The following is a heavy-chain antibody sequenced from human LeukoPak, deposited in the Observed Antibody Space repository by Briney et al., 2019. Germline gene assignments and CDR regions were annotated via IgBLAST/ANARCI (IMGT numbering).Heavy chain of an antibody. Sequence: PSETLSLTCTVSGDSISGYYWNWIRPPAGKGLEWIGRIFASGSTNYNPSLKSRLTMSADTSKKQFSLKLSSVTAADAAVFYCARGGHYGMDVWGQGTTVTVSS. CDR2: IFASGST. V-gene: IGHV4-4*07. J-gene: IGHJ6*02. CDR3: ARGGHYGMDV. CDR1: GDSISGYY.